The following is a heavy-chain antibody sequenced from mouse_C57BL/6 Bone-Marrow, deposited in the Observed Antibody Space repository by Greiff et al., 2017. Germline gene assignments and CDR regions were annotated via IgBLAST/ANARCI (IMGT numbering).Heavy chain of an antibody. CDR2: IYPRSGNT. CDR3: AAIYYYGSSYYYAMDY. D-gene: IGHD1-1*01. CDR1: GYTFPRYG. J-gene: IGHJ4*01. V-gene: IGHV1-81*01. Sequence: VQLQQSGAELARPGASVKLSCKASGYTFPRYGISWVKQRTGQGLEWIGEIYPRSGNTYYNEKFKGKATLTADKSSSTAYMELRSLTSEDSAVYFWAAIYYYGSSYYYAMDYWGQGTSDTVSS.